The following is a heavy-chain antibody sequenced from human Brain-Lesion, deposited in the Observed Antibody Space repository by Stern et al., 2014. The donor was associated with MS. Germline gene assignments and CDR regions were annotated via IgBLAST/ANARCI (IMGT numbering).Heavy chain of an antibody. D-gene: IGHD2-15*01. CDR2: IKQDGRER. J-gene: IGHJ6*02. CDR1: GFSLSSYW. V-gene: IGHV3-7*01. CDR3: ARDCGSGSCYQTQYYYGVDV. Sequence: EVQLVQSGGGLVQPGGSLRLSWAGSGFSLSSYWMGWVRQAPGRGPELVATIKQDGRERYYVDSVKGRFTIARDNSKNSVFLQMNSLRVDDTSVYYCARDCGSGSCYQTQYYYGVDVWGQGTTVIVSS.